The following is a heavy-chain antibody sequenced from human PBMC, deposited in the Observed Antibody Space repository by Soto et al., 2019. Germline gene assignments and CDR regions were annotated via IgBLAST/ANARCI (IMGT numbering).Heavy chain of an antibody. D-gene: IGHD3-3*01. V-gene: IGHV3-7*01. CDR3: ARDVYYDFWSGSPNMDV. J-gene: IGHJ6*03. CDR2: IKQDGSEK. Sequence: AGGSLRLSCAASGFTFSSYWMSWVRQAPGKGLEWVANIKQDGSEKYYVDSVKGRFTISRDNAKNSLYLQMNSLRAEDTAVYYCARDVYYDFWSGSPNMDVWGKGTTVTVSS. CDR1: GFTFSSYW.